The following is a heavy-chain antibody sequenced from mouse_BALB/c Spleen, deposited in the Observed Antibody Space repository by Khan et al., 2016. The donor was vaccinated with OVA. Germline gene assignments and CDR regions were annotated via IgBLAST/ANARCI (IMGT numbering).Heavy chain of an antibody. D-gene: IGHD1-3*01. CDR1: GFTFTAYG. J-gene: IGHJ3*01. CDR2: INSYGCYT. Sequence: EVELVESGGDLVKPGGSLKLSCAASGFTFTAYGMTWVRQSPDKRKQWVATINSYGCYTYYPNSLKGRFTISRDNAKNTLYLQMRSLKYEDTAMYYCASHLSGSFAYWGQGTLVTVSA. CDR3: ASHLSGSFAY. V-gene: IGHV5-6*01.